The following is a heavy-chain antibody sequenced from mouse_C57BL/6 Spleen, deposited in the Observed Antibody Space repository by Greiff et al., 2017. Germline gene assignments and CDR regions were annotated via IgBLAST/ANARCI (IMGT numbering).Heavy chain of an antibody. CDR3: ALLITTVVDWYFGV. J-gene: IGHJ1*03. CDR2: IDPSDSYT. V-gene: IGHV1-50*01. Sequence: VQLQQPGAELVKPGASVKLSCKASGYTFTSYWMQWVKQRPGQGLEWIGEIDPSDSYTNYNQKFKGKATLTVDTSSSTAYMQLSSLTSEDSAVYYCALLITTVVDWYFGVWGTGTPVTVSS. CDR1: GYTFTSYW. D-gene: IGHD1-1*01.